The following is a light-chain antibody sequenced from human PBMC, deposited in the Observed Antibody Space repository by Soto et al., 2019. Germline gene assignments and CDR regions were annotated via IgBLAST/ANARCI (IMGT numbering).Light chain of an antibody. J-gene: IGKJ5*01. CDR2: AAS. V-gene: IGKV1-12*01. CDR1: QSISTW. Sequence: DIQITQSPSTLSASVGDRVTISCRASQSISTWLAWYQQEPGQAPKILIYAASTLQSGVPSRFRGSGSGTEFTLSISSLQPEDFKTYYCQQAYSFPITFGQGTRLEI. CDR3: QQAYSFPIT.